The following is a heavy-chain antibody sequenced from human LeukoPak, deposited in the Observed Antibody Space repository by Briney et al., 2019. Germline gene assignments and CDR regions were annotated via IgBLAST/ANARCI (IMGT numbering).Heavy chain of an antibody. CDR1: GFTFTTYA. Sequence: GGSLRLSCAASGFTFTTYAMSWVRQAPGKGLEWVSAISGSGDSTYYADSVKGRFTISRDNSKNTLYLQVYSLRAEDTAVYYCAKAHYIHFLDYWGRGTMVTVSS. CDR2: ISGSGDST. CDR3: AKAHYIHFLDY. D-gene: IGHD2/OR15-2a*01. V-gene: IGHV3-23*01. J-gene: IGHJ4*01.